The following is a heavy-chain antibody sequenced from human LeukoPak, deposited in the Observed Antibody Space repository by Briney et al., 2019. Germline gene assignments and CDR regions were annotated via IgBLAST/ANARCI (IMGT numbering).Heavy chain of an antibody. J-gene: IGHJ6*02. CDR3: AKCRGIAAAHWYGMDV. Sequence: GGSLSLSCAASGFIFSSYGMHWVRQAPGKGLEWVAVISYDGSKKYYADSVKGRFTISRDNSKNMLYLQMNSLRAEDTAVYYCAKCRGIAAAHWYGMDVWGQGTTVTVSS. CDR2: ISYDGSKK. D-gene: IGHD6-13*01. CDR1: GFIFSSYG. V-gene: IGHV3-30*18.